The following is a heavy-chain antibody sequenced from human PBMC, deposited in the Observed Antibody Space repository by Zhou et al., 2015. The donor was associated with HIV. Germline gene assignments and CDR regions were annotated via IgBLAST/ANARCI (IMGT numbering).Heavy chain of an antibody. J-gene: IGHJ5*02. Sequence: QVQLVQSGAEVKKPGSSVKVSCKASGGTFSSYAISWVRQAPGQGLEWMGGIIPIFGTANYAQKFQGRVTITADESTSTAYMELSSLRSEDTAVYYCARDHGASRFGEPNPGVRRWWFDPVGPGNPGHRLL. V-gene: IGHV1-69*12. CDR3: ARDHGASRFGEPNPGVRRWWFDP. D-gene: IGHD3-10*01. CDR2: IIPIFGTA. CDR1: GGTFSSYA.